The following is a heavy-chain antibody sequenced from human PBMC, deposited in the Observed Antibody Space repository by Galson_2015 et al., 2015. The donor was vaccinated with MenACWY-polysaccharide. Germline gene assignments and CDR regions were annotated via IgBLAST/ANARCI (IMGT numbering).Heavy chain of an antibody. D-gene: IGHD2-15*01. CDR2: ISSSSSYI. CDR3: ARDECSGGSCYEYFDY. J-gene: IGHJ4*02. Sequence: SLRLSCAASGFTFSSYSMNWVRQAPGKGLEWVSSISSSSSYIYYADSVKGRFTISRDNAKNSLYLQMNSLRAEDTAVYYCARDECSGGSCYEYFDYWGQGTLVTVSS. V-gene: IGHV3-21*01. CDR1: GFTFSSYS.